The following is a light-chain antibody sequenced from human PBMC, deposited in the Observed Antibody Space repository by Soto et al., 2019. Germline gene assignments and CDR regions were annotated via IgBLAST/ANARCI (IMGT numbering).Light chain of an antibody. Sequence: QSALTQPASVSDSPGQSITISCTGTSSHVGGSNFVSWYQQHPGKPPKLIIYDVANRPSGVSNRFSGSKSGSTASLIISRLQTEDEADYYCVSYTSSTTYVFGTVTKLTVL. V-gene: IGLV2-14*03. CDR1: SSHVGGSNF. CDR3: VSYTSSTTYV. J-gene: IGLJ1*01. CDR2: DVA.